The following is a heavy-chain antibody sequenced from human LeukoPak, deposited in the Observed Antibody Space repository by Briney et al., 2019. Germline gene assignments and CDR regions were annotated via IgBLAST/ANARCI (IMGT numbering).Heavy chain of an antibody. D-gene: IGHD2-15*01. CDR2: IYTSGST. Sequence: PSQTLSLTCTVSGGSISSGSYYWSWIRQPAGKGLEWIGRIYTSGSTNYNPSLKSRVTISLDTTKNQFSLNLSSVTAADTAVYYCARDAPTAYCRGGSCYFDYWGQGTLVTVSS. J-gene: IGHJ4*02. V-gene: IGHV4-61*02. CDR1: GGSISSGSYY. CDR3: ARDAPTAYCRGGSCYFDY.